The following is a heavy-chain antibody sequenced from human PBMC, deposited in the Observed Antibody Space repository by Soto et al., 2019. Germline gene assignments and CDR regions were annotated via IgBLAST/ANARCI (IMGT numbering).Heavy chain of an antibody. CDR2: INHSGST. Sequence: QVQLQQWGAGLLKPSETLSLTCAVYGGSFSGYWWTWIRQPPGKGLEWIGEINHSGSTNYNPSLQTRITMSVATAKYQFSLELNSVTAADTAVYYCARGNRFVDYWGQGTLVTVSS. CDR3: ARGNRFVDY. J-gene: IGHJ4*02. V-gene: IGHV4-34*01. CDR1: GGSFSGYW. D-gene: IGHD3-16*01.